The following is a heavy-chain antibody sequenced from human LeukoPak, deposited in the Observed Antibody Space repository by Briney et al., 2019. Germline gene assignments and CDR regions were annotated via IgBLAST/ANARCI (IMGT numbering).Heavy chain of an antibody. CDR2: INPNSGGT. Sequence: PGASVTVSCKASGYTFTGYYMHWVRQAPGEGLEWMGWINPNSGGTNYEQKFQGRVTMTRDTSISTAYMELSRLRSDDTAVYYCARVLNDSSGYNYPYWGQGTLVTVSS. D-gene: IGHD3-22*01. V-gene: IGHV1-2*02. CDR3: ARVLNDSSGYNYPY. J-gene: IGHJ4*02. CDR1: GYTFTGYY.